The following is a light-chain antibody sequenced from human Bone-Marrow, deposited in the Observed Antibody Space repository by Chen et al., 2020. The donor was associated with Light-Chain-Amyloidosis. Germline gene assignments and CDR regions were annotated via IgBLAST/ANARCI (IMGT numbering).Light chain of an antibody. CDR2: RDT. CDR3: QSADSSGTYAVI. V-gene: IGLV3-25*03. CDR1: DLPTKY. Sequence: SYELTQPPSVSVSPGQTARITCSGDDLPTKYAYWYQQKPGQAPVLVIHRDTERPSGIAERFSGSSSGTTATLTLSGVQAEDEADYHCQSADSSGTYAVIFAGGTKLTVL. J-gene: IGLJ2*01.